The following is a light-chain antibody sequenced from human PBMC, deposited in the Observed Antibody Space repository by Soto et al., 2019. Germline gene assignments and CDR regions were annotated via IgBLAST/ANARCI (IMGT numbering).Light chain of an antibody. Sequence: QSALTQPPSASGSPGQSVTISCTGTSSDVGKYDYVSWFQHHPGKAPKLIIYDVNKRPSGVPDRFSGSKSGSTASLTISGLQAEDEADYYCCSYAGSYSYAFATGTKLTVL. CDR2: DVN. CDR1: SSDVGKYDY. J-gene: IGLJ1*01. CDR3: CSYAGSYSYA. V-gene: IGLV2-11*01.